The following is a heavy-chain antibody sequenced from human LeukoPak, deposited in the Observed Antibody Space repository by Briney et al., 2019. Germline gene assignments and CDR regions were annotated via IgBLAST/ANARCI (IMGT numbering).Heavy chain of an antibody. J-gene: IGHJ4*02. CDR2: IYSSGSN. Sequence: SETLSLTCTVSGGSISGYFWSWIRQPAGRGLEWIGRIYSSGSNNYNPSLKSRVTMSLDTSKNHLSLNLSSVTAADTAVYYCAREPTSGREPTSGRPLDYWGQGTLVTVSS. D-gene: IGHD5-12*01. V-gene: IGHV4-4*07. CDR1: GGSISGYF. CDR3: AREPTSGREPTSGRPLDY.